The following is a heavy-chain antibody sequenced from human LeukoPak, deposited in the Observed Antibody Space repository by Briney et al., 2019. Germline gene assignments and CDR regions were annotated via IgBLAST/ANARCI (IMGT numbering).Heavy chain of an antibody. D-gene: IGHD6-13*01. V-gene: IGHV3-30*18. CDR2: ISYDGSNK. J-gene: IGHJ3*02. CDR1: GFTFSTYA. CDR3: AKEIAAAGLDAFDI. Sequence: GGSLRLSCAASGFTFSTYAVTWVRQAPGKGLEWVAVISYDGSNKYYADSVKGRFTISRDNSKNTLYLQMNSLRAEDTAVYYCAKEIAAAGLDAFDIWGQGTMVTVSS.